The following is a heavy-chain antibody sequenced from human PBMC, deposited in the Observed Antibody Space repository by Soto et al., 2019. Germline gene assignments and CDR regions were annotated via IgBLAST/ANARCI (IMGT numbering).Heavy chain of an antibody. CDR2: INWNSGIT. V-gene: IGHV3-9*01. CDR3: TKGRGALTVVGNWFDP. Sequence: EVQLVESGGGLVQPGKSLKLSCVAIGFTFEDHAMHWIRQVPGKGLEWVAGINWNSGITGYADSVKGRFTISRDNANNSLHLEMNSLKSEDTALYYCTKGRGALTVVGNWFDPWGQGTPVTVSS. D-gene: IGHD6-19*01. CDR1: GFTFEDHA. J-gene: IGHJ5*02.